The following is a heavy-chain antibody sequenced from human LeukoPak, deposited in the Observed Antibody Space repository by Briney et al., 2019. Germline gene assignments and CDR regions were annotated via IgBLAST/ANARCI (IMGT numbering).Heavy chain of an antibody. CDR3: ARDLPHWSSSWPTIDY. Sequence: SETLSLTCTVSGYSISSGYYWGWIRQPPGKGLEWIGEINHSGSTNYNPSLKNRVTISVDTSKNQFSLKLSSVTAADTAVYYCARDLPHWSSSWPTIDYWGQGTLVTVSS. D-gene: IGHD6-13*01. CDR2: INHSGST. J-gene: IGHJ4*02. CDR1: GYSISSGYY. V-gene: IGHV4-38-2*02.